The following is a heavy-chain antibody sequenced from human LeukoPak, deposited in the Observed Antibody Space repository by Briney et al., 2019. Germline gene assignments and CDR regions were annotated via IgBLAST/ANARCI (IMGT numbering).Heavy chain of an antibody. J-gene: IGHJ3*02. CDR2: IYSSGSF. Sequence: TETLSRTCTVSGGSISSYFWTWIRQPAGRGLEWIGHIYSSGSFKYNPSLKSRVTMSIDTSKNQLSLKLNSVTAADTAVYYCARSGGSSSGSLGLWYSDIWGQGTMVTVSS. D-gene: IGHD6-19*01. V-gene: IGHV4-4*07. CDR1: GGSISSYF. CDR3: ARSGGSSSGSLGLWYSDI.